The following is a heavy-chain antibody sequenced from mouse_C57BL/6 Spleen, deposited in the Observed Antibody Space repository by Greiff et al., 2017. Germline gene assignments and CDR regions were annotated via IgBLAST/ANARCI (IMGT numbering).Heavy chain of an antibody. Sequence: EVKLMESGGGLVKPGGSLKLSCAASGFTFSSYTMSWVRQTPEKRLEWVATISGGGGNTYYPDSVKGRFTISRDNAKNTLYLQMSSLRSEDTALYYCARQGGDGYYGYAMDYWGQGTSVTVSS. CDR1: GFTFSSYT. CDR3: ARQGGDGYYGYAMDY. V-gene: IGHV5-9*01. CDR2: ISGGGGNT. D-gene: IGHD2-3*01. J-gene: IGHJ4*01.